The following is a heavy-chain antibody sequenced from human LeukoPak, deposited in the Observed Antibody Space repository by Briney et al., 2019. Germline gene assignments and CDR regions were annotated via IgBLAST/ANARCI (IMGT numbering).Heavy chain of an antibody. CDR1: GYTFTGYY. CDR3: ARVKDRISMVRGVLSPQNYYYYYMDV. V-gene: IGHV1-2*02. CDR2: INPHSGGT. J-gene: IGHJ6*03. Sequence: ASVKVSCKASGYTFTGYYIHWVRQAPGQGLEWMGWINPHSGGTNYAQKFQGRVTMTRDTSISTAYMELSRLRSDDTAVYYCARVKDRISMVRGVLSPQNYYYYYMDVWGKGTTVTVSS. D-gene: IGHD3-10*01.